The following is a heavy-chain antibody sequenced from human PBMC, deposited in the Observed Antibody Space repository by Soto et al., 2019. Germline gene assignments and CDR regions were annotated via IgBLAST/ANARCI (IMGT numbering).Heavy chain of an antibody. CDR3: ARDGYDGSGSPYPAY. CDR2: IYYLGST. V-gene: IGHV4-59*01. CDR1: GGSMSEYF. Sequence: SETLSLTCSVSGGSMSEYFWSWIRQSPGKGLEWVGYIYYLGSTDYNPSLKSRVTISVDTSKRQFSLRLTSVTAADTAAYYCARDGYDGSGSPYPAYWGPGTQVTVSS. D-gene: IGHD3-10*01. J-gene: IGHJ4*02.